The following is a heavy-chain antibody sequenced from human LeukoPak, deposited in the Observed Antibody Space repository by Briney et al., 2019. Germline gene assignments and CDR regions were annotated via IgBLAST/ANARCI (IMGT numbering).Heavy chain of an antibody. CDR2: IYTSGSI. D-gene: IGHD5-24*01. CDR3: ARASMRRRDGYNRHYEIDY. CDR1: GNSLSSGDNY. V-gene: IGHV4-61*02. Sequence: SETLSLTCTVSGNSLSSGDNYWSWIRQPAGKGLDWIGRIYTSGSINYDPSLKSRVTISGDTSKNQFSLRLSSVTAADTAVYYCARASMRRRDGYNRHYEIDYWGQGTLVTVSS. J-gene: IGHJ4*02.